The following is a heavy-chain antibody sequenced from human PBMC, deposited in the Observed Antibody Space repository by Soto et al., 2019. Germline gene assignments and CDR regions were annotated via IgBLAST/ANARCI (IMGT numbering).Heavy chain of an antibody. D-gene: IGHD3-3*01. CDR1: GGSISSSSYY. CDR2: IYYSGST. Sequence: PSETLSLTCTVSGGSISSSSYYWGWIRQPPGKGLEWIGSIYYSGSTYYNPSLKSRVTISVDTSKNQFSLKLSSVTAADTAVYYCASTGRTIFGVVTAYYYMDVWAKGTTVTVSS. CDR3: ASTGRTIFGVVTAYYYMDV. V-gene: IGHV4-39*01. J-gene: IGHJ6*03.